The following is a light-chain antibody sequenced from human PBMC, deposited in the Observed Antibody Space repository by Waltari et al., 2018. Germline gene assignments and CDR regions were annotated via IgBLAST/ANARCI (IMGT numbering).Light chain of an antibody. J-gene: IGKJ2*01. Sequence: EIVMTQSPASLSVSPGDRATLTCRASESIDRRVAWYPQRPRQAPRLRIFGATIRAAGVPDRISGSGSGTEFTLTISSLQSDDFGLYYCQQYHIWPPYTFAQGTRLDI. CDR3: QQYHIWPPYT. CDR2: GAT. V-gene: IGKV3-15*01. CDR1: ESIDRR.